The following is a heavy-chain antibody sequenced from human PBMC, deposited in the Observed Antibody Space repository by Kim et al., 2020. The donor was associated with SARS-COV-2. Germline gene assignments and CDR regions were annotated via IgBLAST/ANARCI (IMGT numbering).Heavy chain of an antibody. J-gene: IGHJ5*02. D-gene: IGHD3-3*01. Sequence: ADSVQGRFTISRDNSKNTLYLQMNSLRAEDTAVYYCAKDWGITIFGVVDTWGQGTLVTVSS. CDR3: AKDWGITIFGVVDT. V-gene: IGHV3-30*02.